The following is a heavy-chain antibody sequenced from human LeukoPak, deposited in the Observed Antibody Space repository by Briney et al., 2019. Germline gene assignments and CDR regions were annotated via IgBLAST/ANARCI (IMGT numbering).Heavy chain of an antibody. V-gene: IGHV3-66*04. Sequence: GGSLRLSCAAAGFTVSSNYMSWVRQAPGKRLEWVSVIYSGGSTYYADSVKGRFTISRDNSKNTLYLQMNSLRAEDTAVYYCARHEVVPAAMLLSWFDPWGQGTLVTVSS. J-gene: IGHJ5*02. CDR1: GFTVSSNY. CDR2: IYSGGST. CDR3: ARHEVVPAAMLLSWFDP. D-gene: IGHD2-2*01.